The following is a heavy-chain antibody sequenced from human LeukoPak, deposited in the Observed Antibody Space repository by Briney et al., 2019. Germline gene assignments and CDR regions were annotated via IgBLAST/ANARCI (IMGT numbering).Heavy chain of an antibody. CDR2: INYAGNT. Sequence: PSETLSLTCTVSGGSISDFYWSWVRQPPGKGRGWIAYINYAGNTNSNPSLKSRVIMSVDTSKNQFSLKLRSVTAADTAVYFCARDLGSKWPNWYFDLWGRGALVTVSS. V-gene: IGHV4-59*01. CDR1: GGSISDFY. CDR3: ARDLGSKWPNWYFDL. J-gene: IGHJ2*01. D-gene: IGHD5-12*01.